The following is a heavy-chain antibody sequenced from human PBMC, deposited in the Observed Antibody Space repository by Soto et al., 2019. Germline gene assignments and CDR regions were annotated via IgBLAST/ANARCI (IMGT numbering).Heavy chain of an antibody. Sequence: PGGSLRLSCEASGFTFSSHWMSWVRQAPGKGLEWVANIKPDGSEKWYVDSVKGRFTISRDNAKNSLYLQMNSLRAEDTAVYYCARGDYYDSSGPFSDAFDIWGQGTMVTVS. CDR3: ARGDYYDSSGPFSDAFDI. CDR1: GFTFSSHW. V-gene: IGHV3-7*04. D-gene: IGHD3-22*01. J-gene: IGHJ3*02. CDR2: IKPDGSEK.